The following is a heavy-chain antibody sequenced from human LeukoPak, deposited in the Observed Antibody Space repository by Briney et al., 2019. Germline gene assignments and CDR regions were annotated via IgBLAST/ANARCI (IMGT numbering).Heavy chain of an antibody. D-gene: IGHD3-22*01. Sequence: GGSLRLSCAASGFTFSSYEMNWVRQAPGKGLEWVSYISSSGSTIYYADSVKGRFTISRDNAKNSLYLQMNSLRAEDTAVYYCASPRGPYYYDSSGNYWGQGTLVTVPS. CDR3: ASPRGPYYYDSSGNY. J-gene: IGHJ4*02. V-gene: IGHV3-48*03. CDR1: GFTFSSYE. CDR2: ISSSGSTI.